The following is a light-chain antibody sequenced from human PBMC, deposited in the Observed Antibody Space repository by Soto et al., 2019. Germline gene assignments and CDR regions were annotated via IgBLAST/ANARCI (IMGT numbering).Light chain of an antibody. CDR1: QSLRSS. CDR3: QQYGSSGT. CDR2: GAS. J-gene: IGKJ1*01. Sequence: EIVLTQSPATVSVCPGEGATLSCRASQSLRSSLAWYQQKPGQAPRLLIYGASSRATGVPDRFSASGSGTDFTLTISRLEPEDFAVYYCQQYGSSGTFGQGTKV. V-gene: IGKV3-20*01.